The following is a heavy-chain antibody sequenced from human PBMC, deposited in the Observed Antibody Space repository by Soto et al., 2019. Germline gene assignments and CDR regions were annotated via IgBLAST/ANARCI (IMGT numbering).Heavy chain of an antibody. D-gene: IGHD5-12*01. CDR2: INPNSGGT. CDR1: GYTFTGYY. J-gene: IGHJ6*02. V-gene: IGHV1-2*04. Sequence: EASVKVSCKASGYTFTGYYMHWVRQAPGQGLEWMGWINPNSGGTNYAQKFQGWVTMTRDTSISTAYMELSRLRSDDTAVYYCARNVDIDYYGMDVWGQGTTVTVSS. CDR3: ARNVDIDYYGMDV.